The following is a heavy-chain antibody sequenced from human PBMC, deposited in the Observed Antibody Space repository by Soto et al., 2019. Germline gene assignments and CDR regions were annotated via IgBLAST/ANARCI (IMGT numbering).Heavy chain of an antibody. V-gene: IGHV3-64D*06. J-gene: IGHJ4*02. CDR1: GFTFSSYA. Sequence: GGSLRLSCSASGFTFSSYAMHWVRQAPGKGLEYVSAISSNGGSTYYADSVKGRFTISRDNSKNTLYLQMSSLRAEDTAVYYCVKAYGSGSYYYFDYWGQGTLVTVPQ. CDR2: ISSNGGST. D-gene: IGHD3-10*01. CDR3: VKAYGSGSYYYFDY.